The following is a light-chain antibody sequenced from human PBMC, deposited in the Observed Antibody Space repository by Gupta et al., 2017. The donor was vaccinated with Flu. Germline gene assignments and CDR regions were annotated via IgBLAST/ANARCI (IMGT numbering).Light chain of an antibody. CDR1: QDIGTD. Sequence: PSSLSASPGETVSITCRASQDIGTDLAWYRRKPGNAPELLINGASTLHSGTPSRFSGSGSGTDFSLSIKSLQSEDFATYYCQQENCFPSAFGQGTTVDVK. J-gene: IGKJ3*01. CDR2: GAS. CDR3: QQENCFPSA. V-gene: IGKV1-8*01.